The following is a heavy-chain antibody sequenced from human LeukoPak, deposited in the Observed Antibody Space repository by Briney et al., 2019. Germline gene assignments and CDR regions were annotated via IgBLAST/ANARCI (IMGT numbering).Heavy chain of an antibody. CDR3: ARPLYCSSTSCYRTGPFDH. J-gene: IGHJ4*02. CDR2: IYSGGST. Sequence: GGSLRLSCAASGFTVSSNYMSWVRQAPGKGLEWVSVIYSGGSTYYADSVKGRFTISRDNSKNTLYLQMNSLRAEDTAVYYCARPLYCSSTSCYRTGPFDHWGQGTLVTVSS. V-gene: IGHV3-53*01. CDR1: GFTVSSNY. D-gene: IGHD2-2*01.